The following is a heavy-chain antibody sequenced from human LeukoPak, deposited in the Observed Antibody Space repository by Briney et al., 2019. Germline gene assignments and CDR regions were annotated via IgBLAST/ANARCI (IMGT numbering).Heavy chain of an antibody. D-gene: IGHD6-19*01. Sequence: SVKVSCKASGGTFSSYAISWVRQAPGQGLEWMGGIIPIFGTANYAQKFQGRVTITADKSTSTAYMELSSLRSEDTAVYYCARQTIAVAGTYFDYWGQGTLVTVSS. CDR3: ARQTIAVAGTYFDY. V-gene: IGHV1-69*06. CDR1: GGTFSSYA. J-gene: IGHJ4*02. CDR2: IIPIFGTA.